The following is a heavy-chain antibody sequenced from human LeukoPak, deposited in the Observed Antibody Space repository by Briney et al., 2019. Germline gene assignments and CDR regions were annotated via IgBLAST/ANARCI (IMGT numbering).Heavy chain of an antibody. J-gene: IGHJ4*02. CDR2: IKEDGSEK. D-gene: IGHD6-13*01. CDR3: AKAGYSNSCFDY. CDR1: GFTFSRYW. Sequence: GGSLRLSCAASGFTFSRYWMSWVRQAPGRGLEWVANIKEDGSEKDYVDSVKGRFTISRDGAKNSLHLQMNSLRAEDTAVYYCAKAGYSNSCFDYWGQGTLVTVSS. V-gene: IGHV3-7*04.